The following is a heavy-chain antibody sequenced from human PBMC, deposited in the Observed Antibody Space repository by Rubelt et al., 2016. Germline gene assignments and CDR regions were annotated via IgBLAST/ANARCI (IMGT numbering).Heavy chain of an antibody. CDR3: ARHMGSSSDWYYFNY. J-gene: IGHJ4*02. D-gene: IGHD6-19*01. CDR1: GGSISVYY. V-gene: IGHV4-59*08. CDR2: IYYSGST. Sequence: QVQLQESGPGLVKPSETLSLTCTVSGGSISVYYWGWIRQPPGKGLEWIGYIYYSGSTNYNPSLKSRVTISVDTSKNQFYLNLTYVTAADSAVYYCARHMGSSSDWYYFNYWGQGTLVTVSS.